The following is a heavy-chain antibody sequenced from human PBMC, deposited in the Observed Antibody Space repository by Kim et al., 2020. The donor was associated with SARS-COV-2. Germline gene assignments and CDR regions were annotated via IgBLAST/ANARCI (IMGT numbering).Heavy chain of an antibody. D-gene: IGHD1-26*01. J-gene: IGHJ4*02. CDR1: GFTFSNAW. V-gene: IGHV3-15*01. CDR2: IKSKPDGGTT. CDR3: TTVFGTYIRGFFDY. Sequence: GGSLKLSCAASGFTFSNAWMSWVRQAPGKGLEWVGRIKSKPDGGTTDYAAPVKGRFTISRDDSKNTLFLQMNSLETEDTAVYYCTTVFGTYIRGFFDYWGQGTLVTVSS.